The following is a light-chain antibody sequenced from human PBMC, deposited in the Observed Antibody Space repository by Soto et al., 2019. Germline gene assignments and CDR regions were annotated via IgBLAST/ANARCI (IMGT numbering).Light chain of an antibody. Sequence: QSALTQPASVSGSPGQSITIPCTGTSSDIGGHNYVSWYQQHPGKAPKLMIYDVSNRPSGVSNRFSGSKSGNTASLTISGLQAEYEADYYCSSYTSSSTLEVFGTGTKVTVL. J-gene: IGLJ1*01. CDR1: SSDIGGHNY. CDR3: SSYTSSSTLEV. V-gene: IGLV2-14*03. CDR2: DVS.